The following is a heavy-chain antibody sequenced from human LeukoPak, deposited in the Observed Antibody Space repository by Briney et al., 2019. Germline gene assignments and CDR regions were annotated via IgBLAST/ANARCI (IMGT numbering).Heavy chain of an antibody. CDR2: MNPNSGNT. CDR3: ARVVDSSGYYSLYYYYGMDV. Sequence: ASVKVSCKASGYTFTSYDINWVRQATGQGLEWMGWMNPNSGNTGYAQKFQGRVTMTRNTSISTAYMELSSLRSEDTAVYYCARVVDSSGYYSLYYYYGMDVWGQGTTVTVSS. CDR1: GYTFTSYD. J-gene: IGHJ6*02. V-gene: IGHV1-8*01. D-gene: IGHD3-22*01.